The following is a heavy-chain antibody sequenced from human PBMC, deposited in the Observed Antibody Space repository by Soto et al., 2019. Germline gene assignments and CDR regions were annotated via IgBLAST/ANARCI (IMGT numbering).Heavy chain of an antibody. CDR1: GGSVSTGSYD. Sequence: QVQLQESGPGLVKPSETLSLPCTVSGGSVSTGSYDWSWIRQPPGQGLEWIAYIDYSGSTNYNPSLRSRVTIAVDTSKNQFSLTLSSVTAADTAVYYCARGIEGWYQVSYYNGMDVWGPGTTVTVSS. CDR2: IDYSGST. V-gene: IGHV4-61*01. D-gene: IGHD6-19*01. J-gene: IGHJ6*02. CDR3: ARGIEGWYQVSYYNGMDV.